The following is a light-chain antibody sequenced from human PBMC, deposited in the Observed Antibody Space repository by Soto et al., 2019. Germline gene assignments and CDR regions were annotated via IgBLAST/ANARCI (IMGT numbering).Light chain of an antibody. CDR3: GLYTVSSTYV. Sequence: QSVLTQPASVSGSPGQSIAISCTGTSSDVGAYNFVSWYQQHPGRAPNLIIYDVSNRPSGVSNRFSGSKSGNTASLTISGLQAEDEADYYCGLYTVSSTYVFGGGTKVTVL. CDR2: DVS. CDR1: SSDVGAYNF. J-gene: IGLJ1*01. V-gene: IGLV2-14*03.